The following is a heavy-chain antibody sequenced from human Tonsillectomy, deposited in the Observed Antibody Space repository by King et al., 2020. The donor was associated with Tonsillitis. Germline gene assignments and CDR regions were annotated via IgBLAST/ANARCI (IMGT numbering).Heavy chain of an antibody. CDR2: ISGSGGST. D-gene: IGHD1-26*01. Sequence: VQLVESGGGLVQPGGSLRLSCAASGFTFSSYAMSWVRQAPGKGLEWVSAISGSGGSTYYADSVKGRFTISRDNSKNTRYLQMNSLRAEDTAVYYCAKDRRSDASQPFAFDIWGQGTMVTVSS. J-gene: IGHJ3*02. V-gene: IGHV3-23*04. CDR3: AKDRRSDASQPFAFDI. CDR1: GFTFSSYA.